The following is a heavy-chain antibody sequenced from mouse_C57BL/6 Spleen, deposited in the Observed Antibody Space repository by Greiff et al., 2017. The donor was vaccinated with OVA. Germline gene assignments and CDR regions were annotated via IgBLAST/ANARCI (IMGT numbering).Heavy chain of an antibody. D-gene: IGHD3-2*02. V-gene: IGHV1-22*01. Sequence: EVKLMESGPELVKPGASVKMSCKASGYTFTDYNMHWVKQSHGKSLEWIGYINPNNGGTSYNQKFKGKATLTVNKSSSTAYMELRSLTSEDSAVYYCARRGQLRDYFDYWGQGTTLTVSS. CDR3: ARRGQLRDYFDY. CDR2: INPNNGGT. CDR1: GYTFTDYN. J-gene: IGHJ2*01.